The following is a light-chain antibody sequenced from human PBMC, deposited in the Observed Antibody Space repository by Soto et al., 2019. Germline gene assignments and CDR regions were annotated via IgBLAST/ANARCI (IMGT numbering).Light chain of an antibody. CDR3: SSYTSSSNLL. Sequence: QSALTQPASVSGSPGQSITISCSGTSSDVGSYNYVSWYQQHPDRAPKLMIYDVSNRPSGVSNRFSGSKSGNTASLTISGLQAEDEDYYYCSSYTSSSNLLFGGGTKLTVL. CDR2: DVS. J-gene: IGLJ2*01. CDR1: SSDVGSYNY. V-gene: IGLV2-14*01.